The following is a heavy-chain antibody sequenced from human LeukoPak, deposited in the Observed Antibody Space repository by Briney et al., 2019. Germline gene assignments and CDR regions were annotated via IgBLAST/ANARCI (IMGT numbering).Heavy chain of an antibody. D-gene: IGHD2-15*01. CDR2: ISSSSSTI. V-gene: IGHV3-11*04. Sequence: GGSLRLSCAASGFIYGDAWLSWVRQAPGKGLEWVSYISSSSSTIYYADSVKGRFTISRDNAKNSLYLQMNSLRAEDTAVYYCASVGYCSGGSCHAFDTWGQGTMVTVSS. CDR3: ASVGYCSGGSCHAFDT. CDR1: GFIYGDAW. J-gene: IGHJ3*02.